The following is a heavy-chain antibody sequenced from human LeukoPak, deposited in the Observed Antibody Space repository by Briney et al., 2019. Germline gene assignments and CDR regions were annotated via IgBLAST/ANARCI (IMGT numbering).Heavy chain of an antibody. V-gene: IGHV1-24*01. CDR2: FDPEDGET. Sequence: ASVKVSCKVSGYTLTELSMHWVRQAPGKGLEWMGGFDPEDGETIYAQKFQGRVTMTEDTSTDTAYMELSSLRSEDTAVYYCATDRSSSFPLGYWGQGTLVTVSS. CDR1: GYTLTELS. CDR3: ATDRSSSFPLGY. D-gene: IGHD6-6*01. J-gene: IGHJ4*02.